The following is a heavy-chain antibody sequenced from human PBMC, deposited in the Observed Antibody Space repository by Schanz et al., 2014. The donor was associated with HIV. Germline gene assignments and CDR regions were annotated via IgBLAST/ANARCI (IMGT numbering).Heavy chain of an antibody. Sequence: EVQLLESGGGLAQPGGSLTLSCAASGFTFTNHALSWVRQDPGRGLEWVSTVIGSGVRTIYADSVKGRFTISRDNSKNTLSLHMNSLRVEDTAVYYCAKAKGSYSATTFYFDFWGQGTLVTVSS. V-gene: IGHV3-23*01. D-gene: IGHD1-26*01. CDR3: AKAKGSYSATTFYFDF. CDR1: GFTFTNHA. CDR2: VIGSGVRT. J-gene: IGHJ4*02.